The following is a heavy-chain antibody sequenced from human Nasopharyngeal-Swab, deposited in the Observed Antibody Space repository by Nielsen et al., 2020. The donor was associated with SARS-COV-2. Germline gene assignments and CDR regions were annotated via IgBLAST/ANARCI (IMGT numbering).Heavy chain of an antibody. V-gene: IGHV3-66*04. CDR3: ARLPGDV. CDR2: IYGDGST. Sequence: GESLKIYCAASGFTVSSNYMSWVRQAPGKGLEWVSVIYGDGSTYYADSVKGRFTISRDNSKNTLYFQMNSLRDEDTAVYYCARLPGDVWGQGTTVIVSS. CDR1: GFTVSSNY. J-gene: IGHJ6*02.